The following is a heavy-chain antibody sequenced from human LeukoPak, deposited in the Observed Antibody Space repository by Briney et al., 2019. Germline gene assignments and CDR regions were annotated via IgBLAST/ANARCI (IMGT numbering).Heavy chain of an antibody. Sequence: SETLSLTCTVSGGSISSYYWSWIRQPPGKGLEWIGYIYYSGSTNYNPSLKSRVTISVDTSKNQFSLKLSSVTAADTAVYYCAGVRLVTIAFDYWGQGTLVTVSS. D-gene: IGHD5-24*01. CDR2: IYYSGST. V-gene: IGHV4-59*01. J-gene: IGHJ4*02. CDR1: GGSISSYY. CDR3: AGVRLVTIAFDY.